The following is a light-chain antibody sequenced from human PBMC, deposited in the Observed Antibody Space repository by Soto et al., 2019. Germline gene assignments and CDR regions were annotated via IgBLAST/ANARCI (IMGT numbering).Light chain of an antibody. CDR1: SSDVGGYNY. V-gene: IGLV2-14*03. Sequence: QSALTQPASVSGSPGQSITISCTGTSSDVGGYNYVSWYQQHPGKAPKLMIYDVSSRPSGVSNRFSGSKSGNTASLTISGLLSEDEADYYCTSYTTNKTRLFGGGTKLTVL. CDR3: TSYTTNKTRL. CDR2: DVS. J-gene: IGLJ2*01.